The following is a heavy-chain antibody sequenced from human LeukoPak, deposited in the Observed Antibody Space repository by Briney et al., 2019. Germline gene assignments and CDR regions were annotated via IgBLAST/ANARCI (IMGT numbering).Heavy chain of an antibody. Sequence: QPGGSLRLSCAASGFTFSSYAMHWVRQAPGKGLEYVSAISGNGDSTYYANSVKGRFTISRDNSKNTLYLQMGSLRSDDMAVYYCARAPGRYYGDFDCWGQEPLVTVSS. CDR3: ARAPGRYYGDFDC. CDR2: ISGNGDST. CDR1: GFTFSSYA. D-gene: IGHD4-17*01. V-gene: IGHV3-64*01. J-gene: IGHJ4*02.